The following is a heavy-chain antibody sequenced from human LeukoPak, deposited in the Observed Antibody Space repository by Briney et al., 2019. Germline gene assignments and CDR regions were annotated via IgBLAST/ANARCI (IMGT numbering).Heavy chain of an antibody. CDR1: GFTFSSYW. CDR3: VRESGVWVGPGIGRPLDV. V-gene: IGHV3-7*01. CDR2: IKPDGSEK. J-gene: IGHJ6*04. D-gene: IGHD3-16*01. Sequence: GGSLRLSCAASGFTFSSYWMNWVRQVPGKGLEWVANIKPDGSEKYYVDSVKGRFTISRDNDKNSLYLQMNSLRAEDTAVYYCVRESGVWVGPGIGRPLDVWGKGTAVTVSS.